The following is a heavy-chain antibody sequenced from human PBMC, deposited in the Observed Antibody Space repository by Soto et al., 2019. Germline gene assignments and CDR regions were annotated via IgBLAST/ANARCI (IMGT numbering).Heavy chain of an antibody. D-gene: IGHD2-15*01. CDR2: ISPYNGNT. Sequence: ASVKLYCKASGYTFSSYGITWVRQAPGQGPEWMGWISPYNGNTNYAQKLQGRVTMTTDTSTSTAYMELRSLRSDDTAVYYCARFDVVVVVAARRTIDAFDIWGQGTMVTVSS. CDR1: GYTFSSYG. CDR3: ARFDVVVVVAARRTIDAFDI. V-gene: IGHV1-18*01. J-gene: IGHJ3*02.